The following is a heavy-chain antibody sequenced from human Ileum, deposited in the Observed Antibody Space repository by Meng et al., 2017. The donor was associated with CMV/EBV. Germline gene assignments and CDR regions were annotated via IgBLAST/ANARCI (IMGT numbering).Heavy chain of an antibody. V-gene: IGHV3-21*01. CDR3: ESGFHSSPSDY. J-gene: IGHJ4*02. D-gene: IGHD6-19*01. Sequence: GGSLRLSCAASGFTFTSYSMNWVRQAPGKGLEWVSSISSSSSYIYYADSVKGPFTSSRDNAKNSLYLQMNSLRAEDTAVYYCESGFHSSPSDYWGQGTLVTVSS. CDR2: ISSSSSYI. CDR1: GFTFTSYS.